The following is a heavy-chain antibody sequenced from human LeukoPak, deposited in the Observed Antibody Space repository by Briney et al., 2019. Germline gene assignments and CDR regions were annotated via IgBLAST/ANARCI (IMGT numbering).Heavy chain of an antibody. CDR3: ARVRVVATMFGAFDI. CDR2: IYSSGST. CDR1: GLTVRTSS. J-gene: IGHJ3*02. V-gene: IGHV3-66*02. D-gene: IGHD1-26*01. Sequence: PGGSLRLSCANSGLTVRTSSMSWVRQAPGKGLEWVAVIYSSGSTYYEDSVNGRCTISRDNSKNTLYLQMNSLRAEDTAVYYCARVRVVATMFGAFDIWGQGTMVTVSS.